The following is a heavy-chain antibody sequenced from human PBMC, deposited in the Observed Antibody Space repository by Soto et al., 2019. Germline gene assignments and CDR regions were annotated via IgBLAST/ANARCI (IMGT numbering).Heavy chain of an antibody. V-gene: IGHV3-23*01. CDR3: ARRLLGSTVTYFYY. CDR2: IDSSGGSA. J-gene: IGHJ4*01. D-gene: IGHD1-26*01. Sequence: EVQLLESGGGLVQAGGSLRLSCAASGFTFSSYAMGWVRQAPGKGLEWVSSIDSSGGSAYHADSVKGRFTTSKDKSKNTLYLQMNSLRAEDTAIYYCARRLLGSTVTYFYYWGQGTLVTVSS. CDR1: GFTFSSYA.